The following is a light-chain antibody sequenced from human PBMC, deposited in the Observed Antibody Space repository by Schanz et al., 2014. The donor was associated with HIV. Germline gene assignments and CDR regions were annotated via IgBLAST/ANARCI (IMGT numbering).Light chain of an antibody. Sequence: QSALTQPDSVSGSPGQSITISCTGVSTDLVYDVSNRPSGVSNRFSGSKSGNTASLTISGLQAEDEADYHCAAWDDSLNGPMFGGGTKLTVL. CDR1: STD. CDR2: DVS. CDR3: AAWDDSLNGPM. J-gene: IGLJ3*02. V-gene: IGLV2-14*03.